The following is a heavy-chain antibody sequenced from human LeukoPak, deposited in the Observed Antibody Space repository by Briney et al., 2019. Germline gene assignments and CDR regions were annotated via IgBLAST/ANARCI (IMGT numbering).Heavy chain of an antibody. CDR2: INPNGGGT. CDR1: GYTFTGYY. Sequence: GASVKVSCKASGYTFTGYYMHWVRQAPGQGFEWMGWINPNGGGTHYAQKFQGRVTMTRDTSISTAYMELSRLTSDDTAVYYCARSRSRDCSSTSCYPYGLDYWGQGTLVTVSS. V-gene: IGHV1-2*02. D-gene: IGHD2-2*01. CDR3: ARSRSRDCSSTSCYPYGLDY. J-gene: IGHJ4*02.